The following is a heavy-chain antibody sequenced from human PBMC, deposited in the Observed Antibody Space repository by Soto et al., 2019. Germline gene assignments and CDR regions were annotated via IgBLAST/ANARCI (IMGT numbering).Heavy chain of an antibody. CDR1: GFTFSSYA. CDR2: ISYDGSNK. V-gene: IGHV3-30-3*01. Sequence: GGSLRLSCAASGFTFSSYAMHWVRQAPGKGLEWVAVISYDGSNKYYADSVKGRFTISRDNSKNTLYLQMNSLRAEDTAVYYCARRAPGPQDNYFDYWGQGTLVTVSS. CDR3: ARRAPGPQDNYFDY. J-gene: IGHJ4*02.